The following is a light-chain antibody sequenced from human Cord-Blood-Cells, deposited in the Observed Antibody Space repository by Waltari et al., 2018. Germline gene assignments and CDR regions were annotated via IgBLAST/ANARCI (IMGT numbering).Light chain of an antibody. Sequence: DIQMTQSPSSMSASVGDRVTITCRASQSISSYLHWYKQKPGKAPKLLIYAASSLQSEVPSRFSGSGSETDFTLTISSLQPEDFATYYCQQSYSTPPSFGQGTKLEIK. CDR2: AAS. CDR3: QQSYSTPPS. CDR1: QSISSY. V-gene: IGKV1-39*01. J-gene: IGKJ2*03.